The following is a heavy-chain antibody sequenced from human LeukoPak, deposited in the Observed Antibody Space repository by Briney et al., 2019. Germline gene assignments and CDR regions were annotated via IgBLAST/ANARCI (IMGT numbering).Heavy chain of an antibody. D-gene: IGHD3-10*01. V-gene: IGHV3-7*01. CDR3: ARERMYSGSGSTYPYYDY. J-gene: IGHJ4*02. Sequence: GGSLRLSCAASGFTFSSYWMRWVRQSPGKGLEWVANIQPDGSEKYFMDSVKGRFTISRDNAKNALYLEMNSLRAEDTAEYFCARERMYSGSGSTYPYYDYWGQGTLVTVSS. CDR1: GFTFSSYW. CDR2: IQPDGSEK.